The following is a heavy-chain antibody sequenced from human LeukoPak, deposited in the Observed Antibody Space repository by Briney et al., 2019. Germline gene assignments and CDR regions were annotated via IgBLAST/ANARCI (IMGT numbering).Heavy chain of an antibody. CDR3: ATLHYYDSSGYYRGRGAFDI. D-gene: IGHD3-22*01. J-gene: IGHJ3*02. CDR1: GFTFSSYA. V-gene: IGHV3-30*14. CDR2: ISYDGSNK. Sequence: PGGSLRLSCAASGFTFSSYAMHWVRQAPGKGLEWVAVISYDGSNKYYADSVKGRFTISRDNSKNTLYLQMNSLRAEDTAVYYCATLHYYDSSGYYRGRGAFDIWGQGTMVTVSS.